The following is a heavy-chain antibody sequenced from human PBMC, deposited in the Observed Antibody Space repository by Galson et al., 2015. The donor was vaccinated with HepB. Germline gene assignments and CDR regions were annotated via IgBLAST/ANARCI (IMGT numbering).Heavy chain of an antibody. V-gene: IGHV4-34*01. CDR3: ARGPRLRVVQLARPHQGGFDP. CDR1: GGSFSGYY. CDR2: INHGGST. D-gene: IGHD1-1*01. J-gene: IGHJ5*02. Sequence: TLSLTCAVYGGSFSGYYWSWIRQPPGKGLEWIGEINHGGSTNYNPSLKSRVTISVDTSKNQFSLKLSSVTAADTAVYYCARGPRLRVVQLARPHQGGFDPWGQGTLVTVSS.